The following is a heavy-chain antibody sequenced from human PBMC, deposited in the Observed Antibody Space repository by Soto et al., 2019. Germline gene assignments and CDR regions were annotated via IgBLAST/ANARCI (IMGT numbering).Heavy chain of an antibody. CDR3: ARGPKPRETMVRGVVHYYGMDV. Sequence: QVQLQQWGAGLLKPSETLSLTCAVYGGSFSGYYWSWIRQPPGKGLEWIGEINHSGSTNYNPSLTSRVTISVDTSKNQFYLKLSSVTAADTAVYYCARGPKPRETMVRGVVHYYGMDVWGQGTTVTVSS. J-gene: IGHJ6*02. CDR1: GGSFSGYY. D-gene: IGHD3-10*01. V-gene: IGHV4-34*01. CDR2: INHSGST.